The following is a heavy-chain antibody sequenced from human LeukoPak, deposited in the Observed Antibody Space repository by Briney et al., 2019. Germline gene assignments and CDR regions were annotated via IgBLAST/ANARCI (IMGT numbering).Heavy chain of an antibody. Sequence: GGSLRLSCNASGFAFGDYAVSWVRQAPGKGLEWVGFIRKKTSGGTTEYAASVKGRFTISRDDSKSIAYLDMNNLETEDTAVYCCTRPSSTSAWGALYWGQGALVTVSS. J-gene: IGHJ4*02. CDR2: IRKKTSGGTT. V-gene: IGHV3-49*04. CDR1: GFAFGDYA. D-gene: IGHD3-16*01. CDR3: TRPSSTSAWGALY.